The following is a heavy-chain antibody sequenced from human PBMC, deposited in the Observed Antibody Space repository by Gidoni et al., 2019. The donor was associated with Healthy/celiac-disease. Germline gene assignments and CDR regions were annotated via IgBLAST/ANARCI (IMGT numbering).Heavy chain of an antibody. J-gene: IGHJ4*02. CDR1: GGTFSSYA. CDR3: AREIPGDEYSSSWYFDY. CDR2: IIPIFGTA. D-gene: IGHD6-13*01. V-gene: IGHV1-69*06. Sequence: QVQLVQSGAEVKKPGSSVKVSCKASGGTFSSYAISWVRQAPGQGLEWMGGIIPIFGTANYAQKFQGRVTITADKSTSTAYMELSSLRSEDTAVYYCAREIPGDEYSSSWYFDYWGQGTLVTVSS.